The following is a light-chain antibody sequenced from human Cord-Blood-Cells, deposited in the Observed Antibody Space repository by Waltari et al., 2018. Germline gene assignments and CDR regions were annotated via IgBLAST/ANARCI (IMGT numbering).Light chain of an antibody. J-gene: IGLJ3*02. V-gene: IGLV1-44*01. CDR3: AAWDDSLNGPV. CDR2: SNK. CDR1: SSNIGSNT. Sequence: QSVLTQPPSASGTPGQRVTISCSGSSSNIGSNTVNWYQQLPGTAPKLLIYSNKPRPSGGPDRFSGSKSGTAAALAISGLQSEDEADYYWAAWDDSLNGPVFGGGTKLTVL.